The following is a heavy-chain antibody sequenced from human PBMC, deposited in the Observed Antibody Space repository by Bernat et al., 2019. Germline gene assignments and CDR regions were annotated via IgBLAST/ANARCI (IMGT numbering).Heavy chain of an antibody. CDR1: GFTFSSYA. CDR3: AKYHGGHIVVVTWLYYYYYGMDV. CDR2: ISGSGGST. J-gene: IGHJ6*02. D-gene: IGHD3-22*01. V-gene: IGHV3-23*01. Sequence: EVQLLESGGGLVQPGGSLRLSCAASGFTFSSYAMSWVRQAPGKGLEWVSAISGSGGSTYYADSVKGRFTISRDHSQNTLYMHRNSLRAEESAVYYCAKYHGGHIVVVTWLYYYYYGMDVWGQGTTVTVSS.